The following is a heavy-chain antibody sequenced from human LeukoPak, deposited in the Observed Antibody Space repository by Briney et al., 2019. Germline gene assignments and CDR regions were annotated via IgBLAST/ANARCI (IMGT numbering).Heavy chain of an antibody. D-gene: IGHD3-16*01. J-gene: IGHJ3*02. CDR1: GFTFSSYA. Sequence: PGGSLRLSCAASGFTFSSYAMSWVRQAPGKGLEWVSAISGSGGSTYYADSVKGRFTISRDNSKNTLYLQMNSLRAEDTAVYYCAKEHKDGPRGTDAFDIWGQGTMVTVSS. CDR2: ISGSGGST. V-gene: IGHV3-23*01. CDR3: AKEHKDGPRGTDAFDI.